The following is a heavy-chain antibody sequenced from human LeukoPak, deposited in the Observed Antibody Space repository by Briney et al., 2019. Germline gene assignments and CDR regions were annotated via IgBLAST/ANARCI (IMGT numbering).Heavy chain of an antibody. V-gene: IGHV3-48*01. CDR1: GFTFSSYS. Sequence: GGSLRLSCAASGFTFSSYSMNWVRQAPGKGLEWVSYISSSSSTIYYADSVKGRFTISRDNSKNTLYLQMNSLRAEDTAVYYCAKGSYYDSSGYFGYWGQGTLVTVSS. CDR2: ISSSSSTI. J-gene: IGHJ4*02. D-gene: IGHD3-22*01. CDR3: AKGSYYDSSGYFGY.